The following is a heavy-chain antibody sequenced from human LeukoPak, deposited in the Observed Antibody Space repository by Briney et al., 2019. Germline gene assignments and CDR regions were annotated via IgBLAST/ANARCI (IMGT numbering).Heavy chain of an antibody. J-gene: IGHJ1*01. Sequence: PSETLSLTCTVSGGSISSYYWSWIRQPPGKGLEWIGYIYYSGSTNYNPSLKSRVTISVDTSKNQFSLKLRSVTAADTAVYYCARVSIAVAGKRYFQHWGQGTLVTVSS. CDR3: ARVSIAVAGKRYFQH. CDR2: IYYSGST. D-gene: IGHD6-19*01. CDR1: GGSISSYY. V-gene: IGHV4-59*01.